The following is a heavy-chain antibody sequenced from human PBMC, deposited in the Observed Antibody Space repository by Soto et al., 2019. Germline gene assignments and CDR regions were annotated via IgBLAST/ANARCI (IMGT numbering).Heavy chain of an antibody. CDR1: GCTFSNYY. Sequence: KPGGALKLSCAASGCTFSNYYMSWIRQAPGKGLEWVSYISSSGSTIYYADSVKGRFTISRDNAKNSLYLQMNSLRAEDTAVYYCARHPPRLGAVAPLDYWGQGTLVTVSS. CDR2: ISSSGSTI. CDR3: ARHPPRLGAVAPLDY. J-gene: IGHJ4*02. V-gene: IGHV3-11*01. D-gene: IGHD6-19*01.